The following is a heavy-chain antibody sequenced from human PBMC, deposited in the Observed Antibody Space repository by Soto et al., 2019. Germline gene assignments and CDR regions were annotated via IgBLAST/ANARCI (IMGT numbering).Heavy chain of an antibody. V-gene: IGHV5-10-1*01. CDR3: ARLITVDTAMVFGYYYYGMEV. D-gene: IGHD5-18*01. CDR1: GYSFTSYW. Sequence: GESLKSSCKGSGYSFTSYWISWVRQIPGKGLEWMVRIDPSDSYTNYSPSFQGHVTISADKSISTAYLQWSSLKASDTAMYYCARLITVDTAMVFGYYYYGMEVWGQGTTVTLSS. J-gene: IGHJ6*01. CDR2: IDPSDSYT.